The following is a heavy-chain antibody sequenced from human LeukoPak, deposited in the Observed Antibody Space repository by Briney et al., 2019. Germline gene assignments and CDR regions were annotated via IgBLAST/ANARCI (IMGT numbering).Heavy chain of an antibody. CDR1: GFTFSSYA. D-gene: IGHD1-26*01. J-gene: IGHJ3*02. V-gene: IGHV3-21*01. CDR2: ISSISSYI. Sequence: PGGSLRLSCAASGFTFSSYAMNWVRQAPGKGLEWVSSISSISSYIYYADSVKGRFTISRDNAKNSLYLQMDSLRAEDTAVYYCARDPSGSYYPRVSGALDIWGQGTMVTVSS. CDR3: ARDPSGSYYPRVSGALDI.